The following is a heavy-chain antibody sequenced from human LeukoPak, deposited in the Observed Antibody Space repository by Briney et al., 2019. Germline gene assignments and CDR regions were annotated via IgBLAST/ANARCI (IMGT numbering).Heavy chain of an antibody. Sequence: SVKVSCKASGGTFSSYAISWVRQAPGQGLEWMGRIIPILGIANYAQKFQGRVTITADKSTSTAYMELSSLRSEDTAVYYCARTPITMVRGTNYGMDVWGQGTTVTVSS. D-gene: IGHD3-10*01. CDR3: ARTPITMVRGTNYGMDV. J-gene: IGHJ6*02. CDR1: GGTFSSYA. CDR2: IIPILGIA. V-gene: IGHV1-69*04.